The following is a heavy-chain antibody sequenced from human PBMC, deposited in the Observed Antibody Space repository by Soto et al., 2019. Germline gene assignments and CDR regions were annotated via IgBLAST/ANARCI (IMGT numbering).Heavy chain of an antibody. CDR1: GYTLTELS. CDR3: ATRYGSGSSLPDFSTYYYYYGMDV. Sequence: ASVKVSCKVSGYTLTELSMHWVRQAPGKGLEWMGGFDPEDGETIYAQKFQGRVTMTEDTSTDTAYMELSSLRSEDTAVYYCATRYGSGSSLPDFSTYYYYYGMDVWGQGTTVTVSS. D-gene: IGHD3-10*01. J-gene: IGHJ6*02. CDR2: FDPEDGET. V-gene: IGHV1-24*01.